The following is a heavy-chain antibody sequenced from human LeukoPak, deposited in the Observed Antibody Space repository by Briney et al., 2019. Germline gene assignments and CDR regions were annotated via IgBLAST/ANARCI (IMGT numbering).Heavy chain of an antibody. D-gene: IGHD3-3*01. V-gene: IGHV3-23*01. J-gene: IGHJ4*02. CDR3: AKDLYLRDFRSGYFDY. CDR1: GFTFTSYS. CDR2: ISGGGGST. Sequence: GGSLRLSCAASGFTFTSYSMNWVRQAPGKGLEWVSTISGGGGSTYYADSVKGRFTISRDNSKSTTYLQMNSLRAEDTAVFYCAKDLYLRDFRSGYFDYWGQGIPVTVSS.